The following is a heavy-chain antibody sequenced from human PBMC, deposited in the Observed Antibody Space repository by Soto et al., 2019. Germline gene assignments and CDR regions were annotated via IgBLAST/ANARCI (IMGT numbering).Heavy chain of an antibody. V-gene: IGHV4-39*01. CDR1: GGSISSSSYY. J-gene: IGHJ4*02. CDR3: ARLLDDILTGPRHFDY. D-gene: IGHD3-9*01. CDR2: IYYSGST. Sequence: PSETLSLTCTVSGGSISSSSYYWGWIRQPPGKGLEWIGSIYYSGSTYYNPSLKSRVTISVDTSKNQFSLKLSSVTAADTAVYYCARLLDDILTGPRHFDYWGQGTLVTVSS.